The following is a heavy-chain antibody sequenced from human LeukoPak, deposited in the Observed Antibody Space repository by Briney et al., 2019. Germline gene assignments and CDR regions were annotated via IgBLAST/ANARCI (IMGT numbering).Heavy chain of an antibody. Sequence: SETLSLTCAVYGGSFSGYYWSWIRQPPGKGLEWIGEINHSGSTNYNPSLKSRVTISVDTPKNQFSLKLSSVTAADTAVYYCARLRLLLPFDYWGQGTLVTVSS. CDR3: ARLRLLLPFDY. CDR2: INHSGST. V-gene: IGHV4-34*01. D-gene: IGHD2/OR15-2a*01. CDR1: GGSFSGYY. J-gene: IGHJ4*02.